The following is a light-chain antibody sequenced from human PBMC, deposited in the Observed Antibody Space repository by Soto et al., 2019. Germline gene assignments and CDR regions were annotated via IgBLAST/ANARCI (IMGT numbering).Light chain of an antibody. Sequence: DIQMTHSPSSVSASVGDRVTITCRASQGIGSWLAWYQHKPGKAPKLLIYATSNLQGGVPSRFSGSGSGTDFALTINSLQPEDFATYYCQQTNTFPSTFGQGTRLEI. CDR2: ATS. CDR3: QQTNTFPST. CDR1: QGIGSW. V-gene: IGKV1D-12*01. J-gene: IGKJ5*01.